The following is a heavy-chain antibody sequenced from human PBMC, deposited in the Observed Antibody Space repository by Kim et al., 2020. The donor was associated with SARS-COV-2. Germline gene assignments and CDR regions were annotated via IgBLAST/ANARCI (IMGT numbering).Heavy chain of an antibody. Sequence: GGSLRLSCAASGFTFDDYGMSWVRQAPGKGLEWVSGINWNGGSTGYADSVKGRFTISRDNAKNSLYLQMNSLRAEDTALYHCARVNYYDSSGWTFSENYYGMDVWGQGTTVTVSS. CDR2: INWNGGST. CDR1: GFTFDDYG. J-gene: IGHJ6*02. V-gene: IGHV3-20*01. CDR3: ARVNYYDSSGWTFSENYYGMDV. D-gene: IGHD3-22*01.